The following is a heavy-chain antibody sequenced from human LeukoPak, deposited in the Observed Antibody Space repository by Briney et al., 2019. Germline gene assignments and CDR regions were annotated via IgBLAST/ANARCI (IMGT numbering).Heavy chain of an antibody. D-gene: IGHD2-2*02. Sequence: GESLKISCKGSGYSFTSYWIGWVRQMPGKGLEWMGIIYPGDSDTRYSPSFQGQVTISADKSISTAYLQWSSLKASDTAMYYCARLRGGGYCSSTSCYRAEYFQHWGQGTLVTVSS. CDR1: GYSFTSYW. J-gene: IGHJ1*01. CDR2: IYPGDSDT. V-gene: IGHV5-51*01. CDR3: ARLRGGGYCSSTSCYRAEYFQH.